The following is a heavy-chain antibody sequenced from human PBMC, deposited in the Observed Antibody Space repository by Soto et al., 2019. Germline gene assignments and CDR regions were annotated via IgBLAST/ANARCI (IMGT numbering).Heavy chain of an antibody. Sequence: GASVKVSCKASGGTFSSYAISWVRQAPGQGLEWMGWISGYNGDTNYAQKFQGRVTMNIDTSTTTAYMELRSLTSDDTAVYYCAKNGQPPYYYYGLDVWGQGTTVTVSS. CDR1: GGTFSSYA. CDR2: ISGYNGDT. D-gene: IGHD2-8*01. V-gene: IGHV1-18*01. CDR3: AKNGQPPYYYYGLDV. J-gene: IGHJ6*02.